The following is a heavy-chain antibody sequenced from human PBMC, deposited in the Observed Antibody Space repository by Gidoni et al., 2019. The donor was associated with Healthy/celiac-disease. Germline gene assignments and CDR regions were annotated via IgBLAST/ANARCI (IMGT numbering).Heavy chain of an antibody. Sequence: EVQLLESGGGWVQPGGSLRRSCAAAGFTVSSYAMGWVRQAPGKGLEWVSAISGSGVSAYYAYSVKGRFTISRDNSKNTLYLQMNSLRAEDTAVYYCAKDRRGAASKTDYWGQGTLVTVSS. CDR3: AKDRRGAASKTDY. V-gene: IGHV3-23*01. CDR1: GFTVSSYA. J-gene: IGHJ4*02. D-gene: IGHD6-13*01. CDR2: ISGSGVSA.